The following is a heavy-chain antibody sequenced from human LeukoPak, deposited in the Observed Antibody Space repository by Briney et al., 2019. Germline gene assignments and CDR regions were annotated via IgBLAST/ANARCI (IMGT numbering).Heavy chain of an antibody. CDR3: ARDLTGDQFFDP. CDR2: IYYSGST. Sequence: PSQTLSLTCNVSGGSISNDGYYWSWIRQHPGKGLEWLGYIYYSGSTYYNPSLKSRVTLSVDTSKSQFSLRLSSVTAADTAVYYCARDLTGDQFFDPWGQGTQVTVSS. V-gene: IGHV4-31*03. J-gene: IGHJ5*02. D-gene: IGHD7-27*01. CDR1: GGSISNDGYY.